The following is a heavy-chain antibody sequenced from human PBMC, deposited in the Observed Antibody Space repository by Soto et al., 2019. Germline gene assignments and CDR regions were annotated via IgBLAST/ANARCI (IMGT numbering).Heavy chain of an antibody. V-gene: IGHV1-18*01. CDR3: ARDSPPVDY. Sequence: QVQLVQSGAEVKKPGASVKVSCKASGYTFTSYGISWVRQAPGQGLEWMGWISAYNGNTKNAQKLQGRVTMTTDTSTSKDYMELSSLRSDDTAVSYCARDSPPVDYWGQGTLVTVSS. CDR2: ISAYNGNT. J-gene: IGHJ4*02. CDR1: GYTFTSYG.